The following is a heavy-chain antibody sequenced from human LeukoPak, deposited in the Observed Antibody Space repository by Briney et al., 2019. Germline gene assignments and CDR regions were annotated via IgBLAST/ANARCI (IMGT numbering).Heavy chain of an antibody. CDR1: GFTVSSNY. CDR2: IYSGGST. Sequence: QAGGSLRLSCAASGFTVSSNYMSWVRQAPGKGLEWVSVIYSGGSTYYADSVKGRFTISRDNSKNTLYLQMNSLRAEDTAVYYCAREGTITFGGVIVLSNKFDYWGQGTLVTVSS. V-gene: IGHV3-53*01. D-gene: IGHD3-16*02. J-gene: IGHJ4*02. CDR3: AREGTITFGGVIVLSNKFDY.